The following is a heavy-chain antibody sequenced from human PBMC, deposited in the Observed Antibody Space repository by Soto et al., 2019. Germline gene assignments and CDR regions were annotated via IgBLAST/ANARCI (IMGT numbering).Heavy chain of an antibody. Sequence: QVQLVQSGAEVKKPGSSVKVSCKASGGTFSSYAISWVRQAPGQGLEWMGGIIPIFGTASYAQKFQGRVTITGDESTSTAYMELSSLRSEDTAVDYYARRKVTSVTYYYHGMDVWGQGTTVTVSS. D-gene: IGHD4-4*01. J-gene: IGHJ6*02. CDR2: IIPIFGTA. CDR3: ARRKVTSVTYYYHGMDV. CDR1: GGTFSSYA. V-gene: IGHV1-69*12.